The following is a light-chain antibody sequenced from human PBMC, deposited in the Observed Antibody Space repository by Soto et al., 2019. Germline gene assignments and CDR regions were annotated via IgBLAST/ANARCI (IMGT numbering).Light chain of an antibody. CDR2: RND. Sequence: QSVPTQPPSASGTPGQRVTIPCSGSSSDIGSNHVYWYQQLPGTAPKLLIFRNDQRPSGVPDRFSGSKSGTSASLAISGLRSEDEADYYCAIWDDSMSGPWVFGGGTKLTVL. J-gene: IGLJ3*02. V-gene: IGLV1-47*01. CDR3: AIWDDSMSGPWV. CDR1: SSDIGSNH.